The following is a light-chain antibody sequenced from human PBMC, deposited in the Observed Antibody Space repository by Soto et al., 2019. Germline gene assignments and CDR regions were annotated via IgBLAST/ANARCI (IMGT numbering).Light chain of an antibody. CDR1: QSVNTN. CDR3: QQYNNWLFT. Sequence: EIVMTQSPGTLSVSPGERVTLSCRASQSVNTNLAWYQQKPGQAPRLLIYDVSTRATGIPARFSGSGSGTEFTLTISSLQSEDSGVYYCQQYNNWLFTFGGGTRVEIK. CDR2: DVS. J-gene: IGKJ4*01. V-gene: IGKV3-15*01.